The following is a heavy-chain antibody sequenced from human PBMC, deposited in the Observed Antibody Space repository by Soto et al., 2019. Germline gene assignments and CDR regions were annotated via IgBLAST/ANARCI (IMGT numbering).Heavy chain of an antibody. CDR2: INHSGST. D-gene: IGHD6-13*01. Sequence: QVQLQQWGAGLLKPSETLSLTCAVYGGSFSRYYWSWIRQPPGKGLEWIGEINHSGSTNYNPSLKSRVTISVDTSKNQFSLKLSSVTAADTAVYYCARDRKGIAAAGGLYYFDYWGQGTLVTVSS. J-gene: IGHJ4*02. V-gene: IGHV4-34*01. CDR1: GGSFSRYY. CDR3: ARDRKGIAAAGGLYYFDY.